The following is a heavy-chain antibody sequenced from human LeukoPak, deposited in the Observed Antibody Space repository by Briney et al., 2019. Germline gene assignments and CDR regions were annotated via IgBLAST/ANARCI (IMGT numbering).Heavy chain of an antibody. CDR1: GGTFSSYA. CDR3: VPSSSWYVH. D-gene: IGHD6-13*01. Sequence: ASVKVSCKASGGTFSSYAISWVRQAPGQGLEWMGGIIPIFGTANYAQKLQGRVTMTRNASISTAYMELSSLRSEDTAVYYCVPSSSWYVHWGQGTLVTVSS. CDR2: IIPIFGTA. V-gene: IGHV1-69*05. J-gene: IGHJ4*02.